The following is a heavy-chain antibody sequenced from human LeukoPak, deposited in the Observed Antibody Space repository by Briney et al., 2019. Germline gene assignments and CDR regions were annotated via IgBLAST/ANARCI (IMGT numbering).Heavy chain of an antibody. V-gene: IGHV1-69*13. CDR1: GGTFSSYA. Sequence: SVKVSCKASGGTFSSYAISWERQAPGQGLEWMGGIIPIFGTANYAQKFQGRVTITADESTSTAYMELSSLRSEDTAVYYCARDLLPGIAAAGRIPFDYWGQGTLVTVSS. J-gene: IGHJ4*02. CDR2: IIPIFGTA. CDR3: ARDLLPGIAAAGRIPFDY. D-gene: IGHD6-13*01.